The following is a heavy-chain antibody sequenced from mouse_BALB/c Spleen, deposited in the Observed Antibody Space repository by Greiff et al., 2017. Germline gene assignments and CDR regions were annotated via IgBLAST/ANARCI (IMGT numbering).Heavy chain of an antibody. Sequence: EVQLQESGPGLVKPSQSLSLTCSVTGYSITSGYYWNWIRQFPGNKLEWMGYISYDGSNNYNPSLKNRISITRDTSKNQFFLKLNSVTTEDTATYYCARAYYGNPAWFAYWGQGTLVTVSA. D-gene: IGHD2-10*01. V-gene: IGHV3-6*02. CDR1: GYSITSGYY. CDR3: ARAYYGNPAWFAY. CDR2: ISYDGSN. J-gene: IGHJ3*01.